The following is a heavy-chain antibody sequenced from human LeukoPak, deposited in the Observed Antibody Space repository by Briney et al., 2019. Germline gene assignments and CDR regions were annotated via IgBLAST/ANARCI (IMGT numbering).Heavy chain of an antibody. D-gene: IGHD3-22*01. CDR3: ARDNDSSGYYNPIDY. Sequence: ASVKVSCKASGYTFTGYYMHWVRQAPGQGLEWRGRINPNSGGTNYAQKFQGRGTMTRDTSISTAYMELSRLRSDDTAVYYCARDNDSSGYYNPIDYRGQGTLVTVSS. J-gene: IGHJ4*02. V-gene: IGHV1-2*06. CDR1: GYTFTGYY. CDR2: INPNSGGT.